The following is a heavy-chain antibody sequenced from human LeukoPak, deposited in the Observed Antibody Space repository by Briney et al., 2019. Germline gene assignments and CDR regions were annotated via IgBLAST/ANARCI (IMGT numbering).Heavy chain of an antibody. CDR2: ISGSGSKV. Sequence: PGGSLRLSCAASGFSINTYVMSWVRQAPGKGLEWVAGISGSGSKVYYGDSVQGRFTLSRDNSKNTVYLQMNSLRLEDTAVYYCSKDQGPHDNVDYWYRAVDYWGQGILVTVSS. CDR3: SKDQGPHDNVDYWYRAVDY. CDR1: GFSINTYV. D-gene: IGHD3/OR15-3a*01. V-gene: IGHV3-23*01. J-gene: IGHJ4*02.